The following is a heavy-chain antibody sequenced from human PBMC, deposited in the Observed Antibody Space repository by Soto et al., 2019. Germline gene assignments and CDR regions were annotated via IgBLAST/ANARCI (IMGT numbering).Heavy chain of an antibody. CDR1: GFTFSSYA. V-gene: IGHV3-23*01. Sequence: GGALRLSCAASGFTFSSYAMSWVRQAPGKGLEWVSAISGSGGSTYYADSVKGRFTISRDNSKNTLYLQMNSLRAEDTAVYYCAKVIVVVVAASHFDYWGQGTLVTVSS. CDR3: AKVIVVVVAASHFDY. D-gene: IGHD2-15*01. CDR2: ISGSGGST. J-gene: IGHJ4*02.